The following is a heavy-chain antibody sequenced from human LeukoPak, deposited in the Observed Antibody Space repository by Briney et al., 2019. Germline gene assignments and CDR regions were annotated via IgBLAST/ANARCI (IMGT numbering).Heavy chain of an antibody. CDR2: IYYSGST. D-gene: IGHD2-2*02. CDR1: GGSISSYY. V-gene: IGHV4-59*08. Sequence: SETLSLTCTVSGGSISSYYWSWIRQPPGKGLEWIGYIYYSGSTNYNPSLKSRVTISVDTSKNQFSLKLSSVTAADTAVYYCARHGINCSSTSCYNRSRYYYGMDVWGRGTTVTVSS. J-gene: IGHJ6*02. CDR3: ARHGINCSSTSCYNRSRYYYGMDV.